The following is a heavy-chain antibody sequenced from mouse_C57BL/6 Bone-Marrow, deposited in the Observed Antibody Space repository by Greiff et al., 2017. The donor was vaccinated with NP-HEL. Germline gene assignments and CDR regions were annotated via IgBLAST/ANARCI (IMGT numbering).Heavy chain of an antibody. Sequence: VQGVESGAELAKPGASVKLSCKASGYTFTSYWMHWVKQRPGQGLEWIGYINPSSGYTKYNQKFKDKATLTADKSSSTAYMQLSSLTYEDSAVYYCATDLLLRGDYWGQGTSVTVSS. V-gene: IGHV1-7*01. CDR2: INPSSGYT. CDR1: GYTFTSYW. CDR3: ATDLLLRGDY. D-gene: IGHD1-1*01. J-gene: IGHJ4*01.